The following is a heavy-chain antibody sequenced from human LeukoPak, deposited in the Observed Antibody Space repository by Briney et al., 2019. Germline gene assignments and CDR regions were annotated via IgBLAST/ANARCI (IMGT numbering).Heavy chain of an antibody. D-gene: IGHD2-2*02. J-gene: IGHJ4*02. V-gene: IGHV3-7*04. CDR3: ARTRSIPLWTFDY. CDR2: IKQDATEK. Sequence: PGGSLRLSCAASGITFSNYWMSWVRQAPGKGLEWVANIKQDATEKYYVDSVKGRFTISRDNARNSLYLQMNSLRAEDTAVYYCARTRSIPLWTFDYWGQGALVTVSS. CDR1: GITFSNYW.